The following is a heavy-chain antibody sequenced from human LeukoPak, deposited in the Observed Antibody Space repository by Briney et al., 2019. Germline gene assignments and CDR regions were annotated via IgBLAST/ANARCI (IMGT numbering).Heavy chain of an antibody. CDR2: ISYTGRTI. V-gene: IGHV3-11*04. CDR3: ARRTSLTGIIDL. D-gene: IGHD1-1*01. CDR1: GIVFSDYY. J-gene: IGHJ5*02. Sequence: GGSLRLSCAASGIVFSDYYMPWVRQAPGKGLESISYISYTGRTIHYADSVKGRFTISRDNAQKSLYLQMNSLRADDTAVYYCARRTSLTGIIDLWGQGTVVSVSS.